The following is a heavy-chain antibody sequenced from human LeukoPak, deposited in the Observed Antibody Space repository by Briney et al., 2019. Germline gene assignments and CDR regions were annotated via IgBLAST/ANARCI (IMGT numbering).Heavy chain of an antibody. CDR1: GGTFSSYA. D-gene: IGHD3-22*01. CDR3: ATTYYYDSSGYFFGLGTNWFDP. Sequence: VASVKVSCKASGGTFSSYAISWVRQAPGQGLEWMGRIIPILGIANYAQKFQGRVTITADKSTSTAYMELSSLRSEDTAVYYCATTYYYDSSGYFFGLGTNWFDPWGQGTLVTVSS. CDR2: IIPILGIA. V-gene: IGHV1-69*04. J-gene: IGHJ5*02.